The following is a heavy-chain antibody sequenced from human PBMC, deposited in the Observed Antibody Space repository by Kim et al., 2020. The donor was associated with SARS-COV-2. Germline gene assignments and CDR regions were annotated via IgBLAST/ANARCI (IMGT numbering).Heavy chain of an antibody. J-gene: IGHJ4*02. V-gene: IGHV3-11*05. D-gene: IGHD6-19*01. Sequence: GGSLRLSCAASGFTFSDYYMSWIRQAPGKGLEWVSYISSSSSYTNYADSVKGRFTISRDNAKNSLYLQMNSLRAEDTAVYYCAREIAVAGLYFDYWGQGTLVTVSS. CDR1: GFTFSDYY. CDR2: ISSSSSYT. CDR3: AREIAVAGLYFDY.